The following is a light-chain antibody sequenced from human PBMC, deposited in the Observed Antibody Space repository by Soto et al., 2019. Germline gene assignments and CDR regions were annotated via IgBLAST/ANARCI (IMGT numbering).Light chain of an antibody. CDR2: DAS. CDR3: QQRSKWPGT. CDR1: QSVNSY. Sequence: EIVLTQSPATLSLSPGEGATLSCRASQSVNSYLAWYQQKPGQAPRLLIYDASNRATGIPARFSGSGSGTDFTLTISSLEPEDFAVYYCQQRSKWPGTFGQGTKLE. J-gene: IGKJ2*02. V-gene: IGKV3-11*01.